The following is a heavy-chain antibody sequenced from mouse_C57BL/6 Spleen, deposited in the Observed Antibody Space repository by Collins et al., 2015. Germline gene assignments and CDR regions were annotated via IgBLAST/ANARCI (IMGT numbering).Heavy chain of an antibody. D-gene: IGHD1-1*01. V-gene: IGHV1-55*01. CDR3: ARDYYGFAY. J-gene: IGHJ3*01. CDR2: FYPGSGST. CDR1: GYTFTNYW. Sequence: QVQLQQPGAELVKPGASLKMSCKASGYTFTNYWMTWVKQRPGQGLEWIGDFYPGSGSTNYNEKFKNKATLTVDTSSNTAYMQLNSLTSEDSAVYYCARDYYGFAYWGQGTPVTVSA.